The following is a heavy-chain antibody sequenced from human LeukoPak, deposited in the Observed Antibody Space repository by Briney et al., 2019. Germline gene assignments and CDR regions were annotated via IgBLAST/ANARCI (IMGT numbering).Heavy chain of an antibody. D-gene: IGHD6-13*01. Sequence: GGSLRLSCAASGFTFSSYAMHWVRQAPGKGLEYVSAISSNGGSTYYANSVKGRFTISRDNSKNTLYLQMGSLRAEDMAVYYCARGGIAAAVLDIWGQGTMVTVSS. V-gene: IGHV3-64*01. J-gene: IGHJ3*02. CDR1: GFTFSSYA. CDR3: ARGGIAAAVLDI. CDR2: ISSNGGST.